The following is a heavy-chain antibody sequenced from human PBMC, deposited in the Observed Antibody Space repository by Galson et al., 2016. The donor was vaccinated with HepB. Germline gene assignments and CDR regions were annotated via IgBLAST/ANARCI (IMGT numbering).Heavy chain of an antibody. CDR3: AKWGPSHDRSNYPLYFEA. CDR1: GVSVSKSGNY. Sequence: SETLSLTCSVTGVSVSKSGNYWAWIRQSPGQALEWIASLFYGTTYSGPSLRSRVSMSIDSSNNQVFLNLSSVTTSDTATYFCAKWGPSHDRSNYPLYFEAWGQGTLITVSS. J-gene: IGHJ4*02. V-gene: IGHV4-39*01. D-gene: IGHD4-11*01. CDR2: LFYGTT.